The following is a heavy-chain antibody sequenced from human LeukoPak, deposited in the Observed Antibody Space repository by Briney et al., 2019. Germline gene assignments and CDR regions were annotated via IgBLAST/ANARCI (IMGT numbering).Heavy chain of an antibody. D-gene: IGHD5-18*01. Sequence: SETLSLTCAVYGGSFSGYYWSWIRQPPGKGLEWIGEINHSGSTNYNPSLKSRVTISVDTSKNQFSLKLSSVAAADTAVYYCARGKRGYSYGLDYWGQGTLVTVSS. V-gene: IGHV4-34*01. CDR3: ARGKRGYSYGLDY. J-gene: IGHJ4*02. CDR1: GGSFSGYY. CDR2: INHSGST.